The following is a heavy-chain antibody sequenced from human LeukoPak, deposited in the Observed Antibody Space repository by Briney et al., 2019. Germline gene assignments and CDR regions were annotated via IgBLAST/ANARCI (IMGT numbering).Heavy chain of an antibody. CDR3: ARALERYYYDSSGYYAHFDY. D-gene: IGHD3-22*01. J-gene: IGHJ4*02. CDR1: GGSMSSYY. Sequence: KPSETLSLTCTVSGGSMSSYYWSWIRQPPGKGLEWIGYIYYSGSTKYNPSLKSRVTISGDTSKNQFSLKLRSVTAADTAVYYCARALERYYYDSSGYYAHFDYWGQGTLVTVSS. CDR2: IYYSGST. V-gene: IGHV4-59*12.